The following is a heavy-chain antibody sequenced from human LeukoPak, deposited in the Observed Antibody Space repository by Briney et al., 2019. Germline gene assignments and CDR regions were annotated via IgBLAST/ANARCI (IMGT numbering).Heavy chain of an antibody. CDR2: IYYSGTT. CDR1: GGSISSYY. J-gene: IGHJ5*02. D-gene: IGHD1-26*01. CDR3: ARQVGQMGFDP. Sequence: SETLSLTCTVSGGSISSYYWSWIRQPPDKGLEWIGYIYYSGTTSYNPSLESRVTISVDTSKNQFSLKLRSVTAADTAMYYCARQVGQMGFDPWGQGTLVTVSS. V-gene: IGHV4-59*08.